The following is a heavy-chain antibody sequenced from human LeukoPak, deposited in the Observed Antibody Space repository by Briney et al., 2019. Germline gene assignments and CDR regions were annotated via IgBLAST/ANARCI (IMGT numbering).Heavy chain of an antibody. CDR1: GFTFSSYW. J-gene: IGHJ4*02. CDR2: IKQDGSEK. CDR3: AKDFYDNSGSRYDY. Sequence: GGSLRLSCAASGFTFSSYWMSWVRQAPGKGLEWVANIKQDGSEKYYVDSVKGRFTISRDNAKNSLYLQMNSLRAEDTAVYYCAKDFYDNSGSRYDYWGQGTLVTVSS. V-gene: IGHV3-7*03. D-gene: IGHD3-22*01.